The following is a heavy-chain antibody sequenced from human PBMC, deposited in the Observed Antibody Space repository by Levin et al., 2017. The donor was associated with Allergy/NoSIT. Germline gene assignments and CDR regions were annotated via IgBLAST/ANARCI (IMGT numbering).Heavy chain of an antibody. J-gene: IGHJ3*02. CDR2: INHSGST. Sequence: SETLSLTCTVYDRSFSDYYYNWIRQPPGEGLEWIGEINHSGSTNYNSSLRGRVVISVDTSRNQFSLRLSSVTDADTAVYFCAREDTTGGGFDIWGQGTMVTVSS. V-gene: IGHV4-34*01. CDR3: AREDTTGGGFDI. CDR1: DRSFSDYY. D-gene: IGHD2-8*02.